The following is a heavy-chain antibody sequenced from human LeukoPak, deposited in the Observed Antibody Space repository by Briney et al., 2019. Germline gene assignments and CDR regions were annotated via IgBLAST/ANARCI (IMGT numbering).Heavy chain of an antibody. CDR2: IYHSGTT. CDR3: AREHPRGEVDDFDY. J-gene: IGHJ4*02. D-gene: IGHD3-16*01. V-gene: IGHV4-4*02. Sequence: SETLSLTCAVSGESIRSTNWWSWVRQPPGKGLEWIGEIYHSGTTNYNPSLESRVTISLDTSNNQFFLDLNSVTAADTAVYYCAREHPRGEVDDFDYWGQGTLVTVSS. CDR1: GESIRSTNW.